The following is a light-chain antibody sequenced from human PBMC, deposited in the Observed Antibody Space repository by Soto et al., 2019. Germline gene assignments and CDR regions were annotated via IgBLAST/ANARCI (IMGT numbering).Light chain of an antibody. CDR2: EVS. J-gene: IGLJ1*01. CDR3: GLYTSSSTLV. CDR1: SSDVGGYNY. V-gene: IGLV2-14*01. Sequence: QSALTQPASVSGSPGQSITISCTGPSSDVGGYNYVSWYQPHPCKTPTLMSYEVSNRPSGVSNRFSGSKSGNTASLTISGLQPGGEADHHRGLYTSSSTLVFGSGTKGTV.